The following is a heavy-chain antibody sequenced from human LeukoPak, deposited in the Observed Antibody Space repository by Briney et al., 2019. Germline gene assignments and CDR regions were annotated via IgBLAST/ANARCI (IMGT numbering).Heavy chain of an antibody. V-gene: IGHV4-59*08. CDR3: ARHVSYDYGDYGHFDH. CDR2: IYYSGST. D-gene: IGHD4-17*01. Sequence: SETLSLTCTVSGGSISSYYWSWIRQPPGKGLEWIGYIYYSGSTNYNPSLKSRVTISVDTSKNQFSLKLSSVTAADTAVYYCARHVSYDYGDYGHFDHWGQGTLVTVSS. CDR1: GGSISSYY. J-gene: IGHJ4*02.